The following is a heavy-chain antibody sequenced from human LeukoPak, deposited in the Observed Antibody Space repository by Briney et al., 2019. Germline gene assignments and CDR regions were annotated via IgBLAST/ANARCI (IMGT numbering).Heavy chain of an antibody. CDR2: ISWNSGSI. J-gene: IGHJ3*02. V-gene: IGHV3-9*01. CDR1: GFTFDDYA. CDR3: AKEEIRNPRAFDASDI. Sequence: PGRSLRLSCAASGFTFDDYAMHWVRQAPGKGLEWVSGISWNSGSIGYADSVKGRFTIFRDNAKNSLYLQMNSLRAEDTALYYCAKEEIRNPRAFDASDIWGQGTMVTVSS.